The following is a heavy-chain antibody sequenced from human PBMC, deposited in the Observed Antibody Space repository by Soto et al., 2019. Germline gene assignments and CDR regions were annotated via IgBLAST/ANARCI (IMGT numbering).Heavy chain of an antibody. V-gene: IGHV4-59*08. Sequence: QVQLQASGPGLVKPSETLSLTCTVSGGSIRSYYWSWIRQPPGKGLEWIGYIYYSGSTNYNPSLMSRVTISVDTSKNQFSLKLSSVTAADTAVYYCARRYGWALDILCQVTMVTVSS. CDR3: ARRYGWALDI. CDR2: IYYSGST. J-gene: IGHJ3*02. D-gene: IGHD3-16*01. CDR1: GGSIRSYY.